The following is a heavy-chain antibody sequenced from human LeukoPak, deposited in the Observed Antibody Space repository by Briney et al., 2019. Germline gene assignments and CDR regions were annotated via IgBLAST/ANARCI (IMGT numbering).Heavy chain of an antibody. CDR2: INPSGGST. CDR3: AREFWVVDTARADGSRYYYYGMDV. Sequence: ASLKVSCKASGYTFNRYYMHWVRQAPGQGLEWMGIINPSGGSTSYAQKFQGRVTLNRDTSTSPGYMEPSGLRSEDTALYYRAREFWVVDTARADGSRYYYYGMDVLGQGATVGVCS. D-gene: IGHD5-18*01. V-gene: IGHV1-46*02. CDR1: GYTFNRYY. J-gene: IGHJ6*02.